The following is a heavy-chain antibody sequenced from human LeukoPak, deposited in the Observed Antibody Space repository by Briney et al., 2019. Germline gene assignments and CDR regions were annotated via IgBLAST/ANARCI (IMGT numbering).Heavy chain of an antibody. CDR1: GHSITNYY. D-gene: IGHD4-17*01. V-gene: IGHV4-4*07. CDR2: IYASGSA. J-gene: IGHJ6*02. Sequence: PSETLSLTCTVSGHSITNYYWSWIRQSAGKGLELIGRIYASGSANYNPSLQSRVTMSVDTSNNQFSLKLNSVTAADTAVYYCARMNGDYGFRNYFYYGLDVWGQGTTVTVSS. CDR3: ARMNGDYGFRNYFYYGLDV.